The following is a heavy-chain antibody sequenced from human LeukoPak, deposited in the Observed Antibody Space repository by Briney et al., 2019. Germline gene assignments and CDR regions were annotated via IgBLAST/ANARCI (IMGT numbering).Heavy chain of an antibody. CDR2: INHSGST. CDR1: GGSFSGYY. J-gene: IGHJ4*02. Sequence: SETLSLTCAVYGGSFSGYYWSWIRQPPGKGLEWIGEINHSGSTNYNLSLKSRVTISVDTSKNQFSLKLSSVTAADTAVYYCARGPYYDFWSGYYTPFDYWGQGTLVTVSS. D-gene: IGHD3-3*01. CDR3: ARGPYYDFWSGYYTPFDY. V-gene: IGHV4-34*01.